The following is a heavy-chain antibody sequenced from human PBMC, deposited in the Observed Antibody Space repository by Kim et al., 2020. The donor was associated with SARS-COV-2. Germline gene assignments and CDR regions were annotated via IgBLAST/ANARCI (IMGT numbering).Heavy chain of an antibody. D-gene: IGHD3-16*01. Sequence: SETLSLTCTVSGGSISKYDWTWIRQPPGKGLEWIGHISYGGSTNYNPSLKSRVAMSIATSRTQFSLKLTSVTAADTAFYYCARDGGSYNQYGLDVWGQGT. CDR1: GGSISKYD. V-gene: IGHV4-59*01. J-gene: IGHJ6*02. CDR2: ISYGGST. CDR3: ARDGGSYNQYGLDV.